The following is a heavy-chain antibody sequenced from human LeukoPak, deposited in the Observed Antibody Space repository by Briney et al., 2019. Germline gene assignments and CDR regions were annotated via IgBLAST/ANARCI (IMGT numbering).Heavy chain of an antibody. CDR1: GYSISSGYY. CDR2: IYHSGST. D-gene: IGHD2-2*02. J-gene: IGHJ5*02. V-gene: IGHV4-38-2*01. CDR3: ARRADCSSTSCFTDGVYWFDP. Sequence: PSETLSLTCAVSGYSISSGYYWGWIRQPPGKGLEWIGSIYHSGSTYYNPSLKSRVTISVGTSKNQFSLKLSSVTAADTAVYYCARRADCSSTSCFTDGVYWFDPWGQGTLVTVSS.